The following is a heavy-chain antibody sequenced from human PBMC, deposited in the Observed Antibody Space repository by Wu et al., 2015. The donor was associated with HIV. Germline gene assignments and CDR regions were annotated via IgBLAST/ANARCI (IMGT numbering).Heavy chain of an antibody. D-gene: IGHD1-26*01. CDR2: IIPVYGTS. Sequence: QVQLVQSGAEVKKPGSSVKVSCGGTFSGYAINWVRQAPGQGLEWMGRIIPVYGTSNYAQKFQGRVTITADGFMEVSSLTSEDTAVYYCARGPRGSYPYYYMDVWGKGTTVTVSS. J-gene: IGHJ6*03. CDR3: ARGPRGSYPYYYMDV. CDR1: GGTFSGYA. V-gene: IGHV1-69*13.